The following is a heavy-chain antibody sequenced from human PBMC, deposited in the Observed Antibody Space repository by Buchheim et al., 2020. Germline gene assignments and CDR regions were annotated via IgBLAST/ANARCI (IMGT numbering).Heavy chain of an antibody. V-gene: IGHV3-30-3*01. CDR3: AREYERWLVLGYFDY. CDR1: GFTFSSYA. Sequence: QVQLVESGGGVVQPGRSLRLSCAASGFTFSSYAMHWVRQAPGKGLEWVAVISYDGSNKYYADSVKGRFTISRDNSKNTLSLQMNSLRAEDTAVYYCAREYERWLVLGYFDYWGQGTL. J-gene: IGHJ4*02. D-gene: IGHD6-19*01. CDR2: ISYDGSNK.